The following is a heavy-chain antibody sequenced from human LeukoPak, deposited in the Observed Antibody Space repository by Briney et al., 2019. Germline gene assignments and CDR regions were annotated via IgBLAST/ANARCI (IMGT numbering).Heavy chain of an antibody. Sequence: GGSLRLSCVVSGFIASSNYMTWVRQAPGKGLDWISLIYSGGSTYYADSVMGRFAISRDNSKTTLFLQMNSLKAEDTAVYYCATGGRSGVALEQWGQGTLVTVSS. CDR2: IYSGGST. D-gene: IGHD1/OR15-1a*01. CDR3: ATGGRSGVALEQ. J-gene: IGHJ4*02. CDR1: GFIASSNY. V-gene: IGHV3-53*01.